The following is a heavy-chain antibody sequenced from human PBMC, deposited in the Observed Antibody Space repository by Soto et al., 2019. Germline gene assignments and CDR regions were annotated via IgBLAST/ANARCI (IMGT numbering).Heavy chain of an antibody. CDR3: AKFYGGNSAHTYTIDP. CDR2: INSSGGST. V-gene: IGHV3-23*01. J-gene: IGHJ5*02. CDR1: GFTFSSYA. D-gene: IGHD2-21*02. Sequence: ELQLLESGGGLVQPGGSLRLSWAAPGFTFSSYAMIWVGQAPGKGLDWVSTINSSGGSTHYADSVKGRFTISRDNSKNTLYLQMNSLRAEDTAVYYCAKFYGGNSAHTYTIDPWGQGTLVTVSS.